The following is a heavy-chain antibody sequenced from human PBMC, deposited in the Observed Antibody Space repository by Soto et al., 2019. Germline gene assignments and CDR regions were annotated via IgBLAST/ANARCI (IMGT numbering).Heavy chain of an antibody. CDR3: ARAPKVSGSSQTRPDF. J-gene: IGHJ4*02. V-gene: IGHV4-34*01. CDR1: SGSFSGFY. Sequence: SSETLSLTCSIYSGSFSGFYWSWVRRPPGKRLEWIGEISQSGSANYNPSLKSRVSISVDTSKNQFSLNLTSVTAADTAVYYCARAPKVSGSSQTRPDFWGQGALVTVSS. CDR2: ISQSGSA. D-gene: IGHD6-6*01.